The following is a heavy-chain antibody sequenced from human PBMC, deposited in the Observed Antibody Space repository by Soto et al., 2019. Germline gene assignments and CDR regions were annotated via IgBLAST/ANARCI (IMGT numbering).Heavy chain of an antibody. CDR1: GFTFSGLG. CDR3: ARDGVGHTTFFGYFDY. V-gene: IGHV3-33*01. D-gene: IGHD1-26*01. CDR2: IRYDGSNI. Sequence: QVQLVESGGGVVQPGRSLRLSCAASGFTFSGLGMHWVRQAPGKGLEWVAVIRYDGSNIYYADAGKGRFTISRDNSKDTLYLQMNSLRADDTAVYYCARDGVGHTTFFGYFDYWGQVARVTVSS. J-gene: IGHJ4*02.